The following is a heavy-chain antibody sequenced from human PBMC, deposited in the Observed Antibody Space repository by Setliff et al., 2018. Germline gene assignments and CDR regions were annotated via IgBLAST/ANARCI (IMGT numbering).Heavy chain of an antibody. D-gene: IGHD2-8*01. CDR2: ISAYNGKT. J-gene: IGHJ4*02. Sequence: GASVKVSCKASGYTLSNSTLSWVRQAPGQGLEWVGWISAYNGKTYFAQKFQDRITLTTDTSTNTGYLELRGLRSDDTAVYYCLRLVRYCTKIACQATSGDEVWGLGTLVTVSS. CDR1: GYTLSNST. V-gene: IGHV1-18*01. CDR3: LRLVRYCTKIACQATSGDEV.